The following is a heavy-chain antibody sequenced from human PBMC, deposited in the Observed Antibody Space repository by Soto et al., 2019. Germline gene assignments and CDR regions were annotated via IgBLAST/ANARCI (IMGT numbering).Heavy chain of an antibody. D-gene: IGHD3-22*01. CDR3: VKEYYYDTSGFAPFDF. CDR2: ISGSGGST. V-gene: IGHV3-23*01. J-gene: IGHJ4*02. CDR1: GFTFSSYA. Sequence: GGSLRLSCAASGFTFSSYATTWVRQAPGKGLEWVSTISGSGGSTYYADSVKGRFTISRDNSKNTLYLQMNSLRVEDTAVYYCVKEYYYDTSGFAPFDFWGQGTLVTVSS.